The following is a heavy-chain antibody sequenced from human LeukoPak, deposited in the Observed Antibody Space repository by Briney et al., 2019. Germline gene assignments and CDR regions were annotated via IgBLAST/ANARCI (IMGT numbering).Heavy chain of an antibody. V-gene: IGHV3-23*01. D-gene: IGHD4-11*01. Sequence: GGSLRLSCAASGFTFSSYAMSWVRQAPGEGLEWVSAISGSGGSTYYADSVKGRFTISRDNSKNTLYLQMNSLRAEDTAVYYCAKDTDYSNYVFQHWGQGTLVTVSS. J-gene: IGHJ1*01. CDR1: GFTFSSYA. CDR3: AKDTDYSNYVFQH. CDR2: ISGSGGST.